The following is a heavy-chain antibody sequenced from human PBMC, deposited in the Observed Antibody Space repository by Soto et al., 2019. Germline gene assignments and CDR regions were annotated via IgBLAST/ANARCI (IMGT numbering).Heavy chain of an antibody. CDR3: ARHVTGYYLGVEYYFAY. CDR2: IYYSGST. Sequence: SQTLSLTYSVAGGSSINHDGSWILQPPGKGLEWIGYIYYSGSTNYNPSLKSRVTISVDTSKNQFSLKLSSVTAADTAVYYCARHVTGYYLGVEYYFAYWRQGTLVPVSS. CDR1: GGSSINHD. D-gene: IGHD3-9*01. V-gene: IGHV4-59*08. J-gene: IGHJ4*02.